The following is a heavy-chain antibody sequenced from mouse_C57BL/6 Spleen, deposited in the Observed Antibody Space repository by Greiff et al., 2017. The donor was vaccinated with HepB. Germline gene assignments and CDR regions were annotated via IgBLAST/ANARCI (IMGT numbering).Heavy chain of an antibody. CDR2: IYPRSGNT. J-gene: IGHJ3*01. CDR3: ARRDGSSSFAY. CDR1: GYTFTSYG. D-gene: IGHD1-1*01. V-gene: IGHV1-81*01. Sequence: VKLQESGAELARPGASVKLSCKASGYTFTSYGISWVKQRTGQGLEWIGEIYPRSGNTYYNEKFKGKATLTADKSSSTAYMELRSLTSEDSAVYFCARRDGSSSFAYWGQGTLVTVSA.